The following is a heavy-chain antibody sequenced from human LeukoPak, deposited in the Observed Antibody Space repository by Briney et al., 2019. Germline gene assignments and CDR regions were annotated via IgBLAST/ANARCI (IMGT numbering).Heavy chain of an antibody. V-gene: IGHV1-69*05. CDR1: GGTFSSYA. CDR3: ARGMHYITIFGVVIDYYYMDV. CDR2: IIPIFGTA. Sequence: SVKVSCKASGGTFSSYAISWVRQAPGQGLEWMGGIIPIFGTANYAQKFQGRVTITTDESTSTAYMELSSLRSEDTAVYYCARGMHYITIFGVVIDYYYMDVWGPGTPVTVAS. D-gene: IGHD3-3*01. J-gene: IGHJ6*03.